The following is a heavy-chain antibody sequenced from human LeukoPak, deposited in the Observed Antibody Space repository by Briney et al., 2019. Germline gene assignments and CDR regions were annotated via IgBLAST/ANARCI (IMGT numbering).Heavy chain of an antibody. J-gene: IGHJ4*02. CDR2: INPSGGST. D-gene: IGHD5-18*01. V-gene: IGHV1-46*01. CDR1: GYTFTRYY. Sequence: ASVKVSCKASGYTFTRYYIHWVRQAPGQGLEWMGIINPSGGSTSYAQKFQGRVTMTRDTSTSTVYMELSSLRSEDTAVYYCARSGYSYGYVAYWGQGTLVTVSS. CDR3: ARSGYSYGYVAY.